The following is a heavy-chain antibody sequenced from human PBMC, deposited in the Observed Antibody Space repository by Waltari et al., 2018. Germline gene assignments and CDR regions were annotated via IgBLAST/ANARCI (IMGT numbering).Heavy chain of an antibody. D-gene: IGHD6-19*01. CDR1: GYSISSGYY. Sequence: QVQLQESGPGLVKPSETLSLTCAVSGYSISSGYYWGWIRQPPGKGLEWIGSIYHSGSTSSNPSLKSRVTIAVDTSKNQFSLKLSSVTAADTAVYYCARDQGPHSGWLSGYYYYYGMDVWGQGTTVTVSS. CDR2: IYHSGST. CDR3: ARDQGPHSGWLSGYYYYYGMDV. J-gene: IGHJ6*02. V-gene: IGHV4-38-2*02.